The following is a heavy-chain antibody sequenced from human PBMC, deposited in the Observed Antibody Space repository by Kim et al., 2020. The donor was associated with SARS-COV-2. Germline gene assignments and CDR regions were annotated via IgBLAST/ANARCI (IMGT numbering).Heavy chain of an antibody. Sequence: VRQATGEGLEWMGWMNPNSGHTGYAQKFQGRVTMTRNTSISTAYMELSSLRSEDTAVYYCARDCSGGSCYDGMDVWGQGTTVTVSS. CDR3: ARDCSGGSCYDGMDV. CDR2: MNPNSGHT. V-gene: IGHV1-8*01. D-gene: IGHD2-15*01. J-gene: IGHJ6*02.